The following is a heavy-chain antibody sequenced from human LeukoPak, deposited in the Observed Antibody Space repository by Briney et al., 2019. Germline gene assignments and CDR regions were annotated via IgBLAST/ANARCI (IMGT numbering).Heavy chain of an antibody. CDR3: ARGGGAVAGYIDY. V-gene: IGHV4-31*03. CDR2: IYYSGST. J-gene: IGHJ4*02. CDR1: GGSISSGGYY. D-gene: IGHD6-19*01. Sequence: SETLSLTCTVSGGSISSGGYYWNWIRQHPGKGLEWIGNIYYSGSTYYNPSLKSRVTISVDTSKNQFSLKLSSVTAADTAVYCCARGGGAVAGYIDYWGQGTLVTVSS.